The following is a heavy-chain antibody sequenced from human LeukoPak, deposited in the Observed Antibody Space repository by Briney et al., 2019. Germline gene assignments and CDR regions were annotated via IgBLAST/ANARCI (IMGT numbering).Heavy chain of an antibody. D-gene: IGHD6-13*01. CDR1: GYTFTSYY. CDR2: INPSGGST. J-gene: IGHJ4*02. CDR3: ARDSSSCPGDY. V-gene: IGHV1-46*01. Sequence: ASVKVSCKASGYTFTSYYMHWVRQAPGQGLEWMGIINPSGGSTSYAQKFQGRVTMTRDTSTSTVYMELSSLRSDDTAVYYCARDSSSCPGDYWGQGTLVTVSS.